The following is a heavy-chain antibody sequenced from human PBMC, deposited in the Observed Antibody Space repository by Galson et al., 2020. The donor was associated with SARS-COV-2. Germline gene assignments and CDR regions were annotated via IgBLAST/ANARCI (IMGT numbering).Heavy chain of an antibody. Sequence: SQTLSLTCAISGDSVSSNSAAWNWIRQSPSRGLEWLGRTYYRSKWYNDYAVSVKSRITINPDTSKSQFSLQLNSVTPEDTAVYYCAREMATSYYYYYYMDVWGKGTTVTVSS. J-gene: IGHJ6*03. D-gene: IGHD5-12*01. V-gene: IGHV6-1*01. CDR3: AREMATSYYYYYYMDV. CDR2: TYYRSKWYN. CDR1: GDSVSSNSAA.